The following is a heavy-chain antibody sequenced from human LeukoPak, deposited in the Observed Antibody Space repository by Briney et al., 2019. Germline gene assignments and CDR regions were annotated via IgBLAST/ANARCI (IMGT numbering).Heavy chain of an antibody. Sequence: ASVKVSCKASGYTFTSYYMHWVRQAPGQGLEWMGIINPSGGSTSYAQKFQGRVTMTRDTSTSTVYMELSSLRSEDTAVYYCARVQLPYSSGWSHLDYWGQGTLVTVSS. D-gene: IGHD6-19*01. CDR2: INPSGGST. J-gene: IGHJ4*02. CDR1: GYTFTSYY. CDR3: ARVQLPYSSGWSHLDY. V-gene: IGHV1-46*01.